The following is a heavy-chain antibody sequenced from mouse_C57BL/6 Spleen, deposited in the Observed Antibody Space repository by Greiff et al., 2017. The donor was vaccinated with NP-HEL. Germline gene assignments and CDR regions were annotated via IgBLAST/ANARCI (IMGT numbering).Heavy chain of an antibody. J-gene: IGHJ2*01. CDR3: ARVLGQAYFDY. Sequence: QVQLQQPGAELVKPGASVKMSCKASGYTFTSYWITWVKQRPGQGLEWIGDIYPGSGSTNYNEKFKGKATLTVDKSSSTAYMQLSSLTSEDSAVYYCARVLGQAYFDYWGQGTTLTVSS. D-gene: IGHD4-1*01. V-gene: IGHV1-55*01. CDR1: GYTFTSYW. CDR2: IYPGSGST.